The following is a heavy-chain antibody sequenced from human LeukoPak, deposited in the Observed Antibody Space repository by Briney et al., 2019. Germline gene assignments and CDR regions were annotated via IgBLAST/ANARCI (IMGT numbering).Heavy chain of an antibody. CDR2: ISYDGGNK. J-gene: IGHJ4*02. CDR1: GFTFSSYA. V-gene: IGHV3-30-3*01. Sequence: GRSLRLSCAASGFTFSSYAMHWVRQAPGKGLEWVAVISYDGGNKYYADSVKGRFTISRDNSKNTLYLQMNSLRAEDTAVYYCARTSYWDQGTLVTVSS. CDR3: ARTSY.